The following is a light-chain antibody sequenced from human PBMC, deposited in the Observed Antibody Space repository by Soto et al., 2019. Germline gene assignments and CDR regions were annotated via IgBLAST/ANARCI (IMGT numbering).Light chain of an antibody. J-gene: IGLJ1*01. CDR1: RNDIGAYEF. Sequence: QSVLAQPPSASGSPGQSVTISCTGTRNDIGAYEFVSWYQHHPGKAPKLIIYEVVQRPSGVPDRFSGSKSGNTASLTVSGLQAADEADYYCKSYAGSKTYVFGTGTKVTVL. CDR2: EVV. V-gene: IGLV2-8*01. CDR3: KSYAGSKTYV.